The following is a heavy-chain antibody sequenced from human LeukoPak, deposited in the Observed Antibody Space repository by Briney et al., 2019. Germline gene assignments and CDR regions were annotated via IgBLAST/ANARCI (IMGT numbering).Heavy chain of an antibody. D-gene: IGHD6-19*01. CDR2: ITNDGSST. Sequence: GGSLRLSCAASGLTFSSHWMHWVRQAPGKGLVWVSRITNDGSSTTYADSVKGRFTISRDNSKNTLYLQMNSLRAEDTAVYYCAKDGTSGWPLLVDYWGQGTLVTVSS. V-gene: IGHV3-74*01. J-gene: IGHJ4*02. CDR3: AKDGTSGWPLLVDY. CDR1: GLTFSSHW.